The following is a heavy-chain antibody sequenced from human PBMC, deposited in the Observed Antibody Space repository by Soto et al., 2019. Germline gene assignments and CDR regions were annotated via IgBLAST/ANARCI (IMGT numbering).Heavy chain of an antibody. J-gene: IGHJ4*02. Sequence: EVQLLESGGGLVQPGGSLRLSCAASGFTFSSYTMSWDRQGPGKGLEWVSGISSSGGSKVYADSVKGRFTISRDNSKNTLYLQMNSLRAEDTAVYYCAKGGGDYLGQGTPVTVSS. CDR2: ISSSGGSK. CDR1: GFTFSSYT. D-gene: IGHD3-10*01. V-gene: IGHV3-23*01. CDR3: AKGGGDY.